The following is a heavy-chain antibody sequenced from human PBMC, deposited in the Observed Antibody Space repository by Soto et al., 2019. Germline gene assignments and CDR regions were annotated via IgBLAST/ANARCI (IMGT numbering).Heavy chain of an antibody. Sequence: QVQLQESGPGLVKPSETMSLTCTASGGSISSRYWNWIRQPPGKGLEWIGHIYNGESTNYNPSLKSRVTISVDTSKNQFSLKLGSVTAADTAVYYCAQTHGWPGFDYWGQGILVNVSS. CDR3: AQTHGWPGFDY. CDR1: GGSISSRY. V-gene: IGHV4-59*01. D-gene: IGHD6-19*01. J-gene: IGHJ4*02. CDR2: IYNGEST.